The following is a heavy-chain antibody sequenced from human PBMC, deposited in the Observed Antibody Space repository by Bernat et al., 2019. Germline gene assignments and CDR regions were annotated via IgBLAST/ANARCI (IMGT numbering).Heavy chain of an antibody. CDR2: ISYDGSNK. Sequence: QVQLVESGGGVVQPGRSLRLSCAASGFTFSSYAMHWVRQAPGKGLEWVAVISYDGSNKYYADSVKGRFTISRDNSKNTLYLQMNSLRAEDTAVYYCARVGVQAAGWDYYYDMDVWGQGTTVTVSS. D-gene: IGHD6-13*01. CDR1: GFTFSSYA. CDR3: ARVGVQAAGWDYYYDMDV. V-gene: IGHV3-30-3*01. J-gene: IGHJ6*02.